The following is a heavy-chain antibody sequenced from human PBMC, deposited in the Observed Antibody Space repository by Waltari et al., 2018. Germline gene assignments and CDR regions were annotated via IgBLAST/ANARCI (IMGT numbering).Heavy chain of an antibody. J-gene: IGHJ4*02. Sequence: QVQLPQWGAGLLKPSETLSLTCAVYGGSFSGYYWSWIHQAPGKGLEWIGEINHSGSTKYNPSLESRLTISVDTSKNQFSLKLTSVTAADTAVYYCARERAGYCGGGSCSSPPGFWGQGTLVTVSS. D-gene: IGHD2-15*01. CDR2: INHSGST. V-gene: IGHV4-34*01. CDR3: ARERAGYCGGGSCSSPPGF. CDR1: GGSFSGYY.